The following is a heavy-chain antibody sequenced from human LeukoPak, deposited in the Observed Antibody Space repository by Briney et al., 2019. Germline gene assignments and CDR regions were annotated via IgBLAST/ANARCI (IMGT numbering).Heavy chain of an antibody. CDR1: GYSFTSYW. D-gene: IGHD6-13*01. CDR3: ARQVSSSWSDAEYFQH. V-gene: IGHV5-10-1*01. J-gene: IGHJ1*01. Sequence: GESLKISCKGSGYSFTSYWISWVRQMPGKSLEWMGRIDPSDSYTNYSPSFQGHVTISADKSISTAYLQWSSLKASDTAMYYCARQVSSSWSDAEYFQHWGQGILVTVSS. CDR2: IDPSDSYT.